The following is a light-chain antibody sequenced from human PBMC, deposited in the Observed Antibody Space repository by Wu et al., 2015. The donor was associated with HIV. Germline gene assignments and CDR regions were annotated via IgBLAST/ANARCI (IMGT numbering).Light chain of an antibody. J-gene: IGKJ4*01. CDR1: QTVTSDY. V-gene: IGKV3D-20*02. CDR3: QQRRNWPVT. CDR2: GAS. Sequence: EIVLTQSPGTLYLSPGERATLSCRASQTVTSDYLAWYQHKPGQAPRLLIYGASSRATGISDRFSGSGSGTDFTLTISSLEPEDFAIYYCQQRRNWPVTFGGGPKVEDQT.